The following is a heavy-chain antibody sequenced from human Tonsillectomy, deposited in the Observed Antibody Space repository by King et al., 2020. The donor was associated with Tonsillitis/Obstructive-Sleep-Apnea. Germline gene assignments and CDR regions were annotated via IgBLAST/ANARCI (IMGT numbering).Heavy chain of an antibody. CDR2: IYYNGDT. V-gene: IGHV4-39*01. CDR3: ARHTNAGHYDYSYYMDV. D-gene: IGHD2-2*01. J-gene: IGHJ6*03. CDR1: GVSISDRSYY. Sequence: QLQESGPGLVKPSETLSLSCTVSGVSISDRSYYWGWIRQSPGKGLEWIGSIYYNGDTYYNPPLKSRVTISVDTSNNQFSLRLSSVTAADTAIYYCARHTNAGHYDYSYYMDVWGKGTTVTVSS.